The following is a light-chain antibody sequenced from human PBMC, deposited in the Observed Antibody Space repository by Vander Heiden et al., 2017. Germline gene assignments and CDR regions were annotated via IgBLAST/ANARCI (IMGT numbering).Light chain of an antibody. V-gene: IGLV1-40*01. CDR1: SSNIGAAYD. CDR3: QSYDTSLSGWV. J-gene: IGLJ3*02. Sequence: QSVLTQPPSVSGAPGQRVTISCAGSSSNIGAAYDVHWYQHLPGTAPKLLIYDNTNRPSGVPDRFSGSKSGTSASLAITGLQAEDEADYYCQSYDTSLSGWVFGGGTKLTGL. CDR2: DNT.